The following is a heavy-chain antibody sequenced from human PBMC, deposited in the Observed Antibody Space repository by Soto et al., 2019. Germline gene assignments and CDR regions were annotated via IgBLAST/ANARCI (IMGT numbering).Heavy chain of an antibody. CDR3: EIVIDGYVLY. Sequence: PSETLSLTCAVSGGSISSGGYSWSWIRQPPGKGLEWIGYIYHSGSTYYNPSLKSRVTISVDRSKNQFSLKLSSVTAADTAVYYCEIVIDGYVLYWGQGTLVTVSS. V-gene: IGHV4-30-2*01. D-gene: IGHD5-12*01. J-gene: IGHJ4*02. CDR2: IYHSGST. CDR1: GGSISSGGYS.